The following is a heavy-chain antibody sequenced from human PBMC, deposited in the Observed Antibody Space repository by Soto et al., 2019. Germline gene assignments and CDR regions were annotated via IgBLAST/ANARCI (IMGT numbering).Heavy chain of an antibody. V-gene: IGHV3-33*01. CDR2: IWYDVSDK. CDR1: GFTFSGFG. D-gene: IGHD3-16*01. J-gene: IGHJ4*02. Sequence: GGSLRLSCAASGFTFSGFGMHWVRQAPGKGLEWVAIIWYDVSDKYYADSVKGRFTISRDNSKNTLYLQMNSLRAEDTAVYHCAFGNLSYYFDYWGQGTPVTVSS. CDR3: AFGNLSYYFDY.